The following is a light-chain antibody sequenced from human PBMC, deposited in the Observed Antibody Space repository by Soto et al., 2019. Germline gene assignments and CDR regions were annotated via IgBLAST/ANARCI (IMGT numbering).Light chain of an antibody. J-gene: IGLJ1*01. CDR2: EGS. V-gene: IGLV2-14*02. Sequence: QXVLTQPASVYGSPGQSITISCNGTSSDVGSYNLVSWYQQHPGKAPKLMIYEGSKRPSGVSNRFSGSKSGNTASLTISGLQAEDEADYYYSSYASSTTPYVFGTGSKVTVL. CDR1: SSDVGSYNL. CDR3: SSYASSTTPYV.